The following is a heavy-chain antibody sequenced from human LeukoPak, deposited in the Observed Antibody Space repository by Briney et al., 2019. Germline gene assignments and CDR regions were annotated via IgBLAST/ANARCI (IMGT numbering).Heavy chain of an antibody. CDR2: ISSSSSTI. J-gene: IGHJ4*02. CDR3: ARVGNEYSSSWYGRIFDY. Sequence: GGSLRLSCAASGFTFSSYSMNWVRQASGKGLEWVSYISSSSSTIYYADSVKGRFAISRDNAKNSLYLQMNSLRAEDTAVYYCARVGNEYSSSWYGRIFDYWGQGTLVTVSS. D-gene: IGHD6-13*01. CDR1: GFTFSSYS. V-gene: IGHV3-48*01.